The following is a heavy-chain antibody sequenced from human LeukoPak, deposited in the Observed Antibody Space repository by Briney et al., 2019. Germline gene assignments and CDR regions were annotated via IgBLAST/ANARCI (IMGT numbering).Heavy chain of an antibody. CDR1: GFIFSSYW. V-gene: IGHV3-74*03. J-gene: IGHJ3*02. CDR2: INSDGSST. CDR3: AREISRETFDI. Sequence: PGGSLRLSCTASGFIFSSYWIHWVRQVPGKGLVWVGRINSDGSSTKFADSVKGRFAISRDNVKNTVHLQMVSLRADDTAVYYCAREISRETFDIWGQGTAVIVS. D-gene: IGHD1-26*01.